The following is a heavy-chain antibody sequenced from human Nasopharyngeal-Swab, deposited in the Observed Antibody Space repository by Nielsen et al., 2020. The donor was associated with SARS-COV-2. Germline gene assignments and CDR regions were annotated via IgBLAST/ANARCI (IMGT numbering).Heavy chain of an antibody. CDR2: INHSGST. CDR3: ARSPHNWFDP. CDR1: GGSISSSSYY. J-gene: IGHJ5*02. Sequence: SETLSLTCTVSGGSISSSSYYWGWIRQPPGKGLEWIGEINHSGSTNYNPSLKSRVTISVDTSKNQFSLKLSSVTAADTAVYYCARSPHNWFDPWGQGTLVTVSS. V-gene: IGHV4-39*01.